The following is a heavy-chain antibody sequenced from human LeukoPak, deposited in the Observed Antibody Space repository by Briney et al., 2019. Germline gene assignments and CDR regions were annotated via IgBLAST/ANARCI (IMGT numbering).Heavy chain of an antibody. J-gene: IGHJ5*02. Sequence: GGSLRLSCAASGFTFSTYAMSWVRQAPGKGLEWVSAISNSGSSTYCADSVKGRFTISRDNSKNTLYLQMNSLRAEDTAVYYCANLVITMPDPWGQGTLVTVSS. CDR3: ANLVITMPDP. V-gene: IGHV3-23*01. CDR2: ISNSGSST. D-gene: IGHD3-10*01. CDR1: GFTFSTYA.